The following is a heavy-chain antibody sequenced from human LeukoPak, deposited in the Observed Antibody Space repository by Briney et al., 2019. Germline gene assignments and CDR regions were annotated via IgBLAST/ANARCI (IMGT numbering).Heavy chain of an antibody. V-gene: IGHV3-48*03. J-gene: IGHJ4*02. D-gene: IGHD1-26*01. CDR1: GFTFSSYD. CDR3: ARPPYSGSYSYSGSYSYYFDY. Sequence: GGSLRLSCAASGFTFSSYDMNWVRQAPGKGLEWVSYISSSGSTIYYADSVKGRFTISRDNAKNSLYLQMNSMRAEDTAVYYCARPPYSGSYSYSGSYSYYFDYWGQGTLVTVSS. CDR2: ISSSGSTI.